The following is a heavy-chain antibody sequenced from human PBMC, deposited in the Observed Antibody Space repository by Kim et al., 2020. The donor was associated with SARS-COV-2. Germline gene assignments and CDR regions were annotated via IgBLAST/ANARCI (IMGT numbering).Heavy chain of an antibody. D-gene: IGHD3-9*01. V-gene: IGHV3-48*03. J-gene: IGHJ6*02. CDR1: GFTFSSYE. CDR2: ISSSGSTI. CDR3: ARESWGDFLTGYHYYGMDV. Sequence: GGSLRLSCAASGFTFSSYEMNWVRQAPGKGLEWVSYISSSGSTIYYADSVKGRFTISRDNAKNSLYLQMNSLRAEDTAVYYCARESWGDFLTGYHYYGMDVWGQGTTVTVSS.